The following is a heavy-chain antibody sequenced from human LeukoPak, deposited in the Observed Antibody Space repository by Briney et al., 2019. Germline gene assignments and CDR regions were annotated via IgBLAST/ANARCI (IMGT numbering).Heavy chain of an antibody. Sequence: GGSLRLSCAASGFTFSSYEMNWVRQAPGKGLEWVSYISSSGSTIYYADSVKGRFTISRDNAKNSLYLQMNSLRAEDTAVYYCAAIDYGDYYYMDVWGKGTTVTVSS. V-gene: IGHV3-48*03. CDR3: AAIDYGDYYYMDV. D-gene: IGHD4-17*01. CDR2: ISSSGSTI. CDR1: GFTFSSYE. J-gene: IGHJ6*03.